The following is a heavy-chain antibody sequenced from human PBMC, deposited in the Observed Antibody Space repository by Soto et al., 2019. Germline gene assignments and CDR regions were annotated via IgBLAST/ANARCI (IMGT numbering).Heavy chain of an antibody. CDR3: ARSRSEYQLNWFDP. CDR2: INPNSGGT. CDR1: GYTFTGYY. V-gene: IGHV1-2*04. Sequence: GASVKVSCKASGYTFTGYYMHWVRQAPGQGLEWMGWINPNSGGTNYAQKFQGWVTMTRDTSISTAYMELSRLRSDDTAVYYCARSRSEYQLNWFDPWGQGTLVTVSS. D-gene: IGHD2-2*01. J-gene: IGHJ5*02.